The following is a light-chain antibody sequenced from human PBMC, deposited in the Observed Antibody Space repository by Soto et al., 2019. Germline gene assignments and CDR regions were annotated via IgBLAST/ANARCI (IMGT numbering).Light chain of an antibody. V-gene: IGKV3-20*01. Sequence: EIVLTQSPGTLSLSLGERATLSCRASQSVSDMYLAWYQQKPGQAPRLLIYASNRATGIPDRFSGSGSGTDFTLTISRLEPEDFAVYYWQHYGTSALFGPGTKVEIK. CDR1: QSVSDMY. CDR2: AS. J-gene: IGKJ3*01. CDR3: QHYGTSAL.